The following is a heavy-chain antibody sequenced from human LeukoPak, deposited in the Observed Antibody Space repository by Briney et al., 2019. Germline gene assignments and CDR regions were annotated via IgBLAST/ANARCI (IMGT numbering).Heavy chain of an antibody. CDR1: GFTFSSYA. Sequence: PGGSLRLSCAASGFTFSSYAMSWVRQAPGKGLEWVSGISGSSGSTYYADSVKGRFTISRDNSKNTLYLQMNSLRAEDTAVYYCAKTPLAVAPGDYFDYWGQGTLVTVSS. D-gene: IGHD6-19*01. CDR3: AKTPLAVAPGDYFDY. V-gene: IGHV3-23*01. J-gene: IGHJ4*02. CDR2: ISGSSGST.